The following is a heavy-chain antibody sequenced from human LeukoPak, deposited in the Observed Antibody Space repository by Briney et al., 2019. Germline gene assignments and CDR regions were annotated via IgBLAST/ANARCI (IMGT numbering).Heavy chain of an antibody. CDR1: GFTVSSNF. Sequence: PGGSLRLSCAASGFTVSSNFMSWVRQAPGKGLEWVSVIYSGGSTYYADSVKGRFTISRDNSKNTLYLQVNSLRAEDTAVYYCARVDVCSSTSCYVLYYGMDVWGQGTTVTVSS. V-gene: IGHV3-53*01. J-gene: IGHJ6*02. CDR3: ARVDVCSSTSCYVLYYGMDV. CDR2: IYSGGST. D-gene: IGHD2-2*01.